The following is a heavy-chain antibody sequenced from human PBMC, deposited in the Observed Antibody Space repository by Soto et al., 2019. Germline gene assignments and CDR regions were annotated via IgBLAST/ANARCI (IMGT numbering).Heavy chain of an antibody. J-gene: IGHJ4*02. D-gene: IGHD3-10*01. CDR1: GFTFDYYA. CDR3: AKDSYYGSGAALDY. CDR2: ISWNSGSI. Sequence: PGGSLRLSCAASGFTFDYYAMHWVRQAPGKGLEWVSGISWNSGSIGYADSVKGRFTISRDNAKNSLYLQMNSLRAEDTALYYCAKDSYYGSGAALDYWGQGTLVTVSS. V-gene: IGHV3-9*01.